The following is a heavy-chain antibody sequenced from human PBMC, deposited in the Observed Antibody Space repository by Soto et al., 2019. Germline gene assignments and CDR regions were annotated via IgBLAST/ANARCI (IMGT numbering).Heavy chain of an antibody. CDR3: VRGPVVPGAVLDLYYLDY. D-gene: IGHD2-2*02. CDR1: SGSFSGYY. CDR2: ISQSGNT. J-gene: IGHJ4*02. Sequence: PLETLSLTCSIYSGSFSGYYWSWIRQPPGKGLEWIGEISQSGNTNYSPSLKSRVSISIDTSKKQFSLNLASVSAADTAVYYCVRGPVVPGAVLDLYYLDYWGRGTLVTVSS. V-gene: IGHV4-34*01.